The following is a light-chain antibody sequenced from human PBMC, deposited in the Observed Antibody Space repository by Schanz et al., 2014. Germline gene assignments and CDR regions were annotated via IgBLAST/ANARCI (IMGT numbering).Light chain of an antibody. V-gene: IGKV3-20*01. J-gene: IGKJ2*03. Sequence: EIVLAQSPGTLSLSPGERAALSCRASQNVDSVYLAWYQQKPGQAPRLLIYGISTRATGIPDRFTGSGSGTGFTLTISRLEPEDFAVYYCQQYGTSSMYSFGQGTKVEIK. CDR2: GIS. CDR1: QNVDSVY. CDR3: QQYGTSSMYS.